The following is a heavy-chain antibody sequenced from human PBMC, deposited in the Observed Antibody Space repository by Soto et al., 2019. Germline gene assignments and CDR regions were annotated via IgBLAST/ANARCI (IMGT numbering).Heavy chain of an antibody. CDR3: ARRTALYSSSWPHYLDY. J-gene: IGHJ4*02. Sequence: GGSLRLSCAASGFTVSSNYMSWVRQAPGKGLEWVSVIYSGGSTYYADSVKGRFTISRDNSKNTLYLQMNSLRAEDTAVYYCARRTALYSSSWPHYLDYWGQGTLVTVSS. D-gene: IGHD6-13*01. V-gene: IGHV3-66*04. CDR1: GFTVSSNY. CDR2: IYSGGST.